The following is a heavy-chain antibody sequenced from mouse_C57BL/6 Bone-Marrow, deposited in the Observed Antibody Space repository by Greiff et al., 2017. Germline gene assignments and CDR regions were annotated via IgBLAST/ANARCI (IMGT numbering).Heavy chain of an antibody. CDR2: ISDGGSYT. D-gene: IGHD1-1*01. CDR1: GFTFSSYA. J-gene: IGHJ4*01. CDR3: AREILRYAMDY. Sequence: EVKLMESGGGLVKPGGSLKLSCAASGFTFSSYAMSWVRQTPEKRLEWVATISDGGSYTYYPDNVKGRFTISRDNAKNNLYLQMSHLKSEDTAMYYCAREILRYAMDYWGQGTSVTVSS. V-gene: IGHV5-4*01.